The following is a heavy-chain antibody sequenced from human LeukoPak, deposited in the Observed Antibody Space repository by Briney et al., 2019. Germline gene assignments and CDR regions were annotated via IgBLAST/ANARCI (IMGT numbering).Heavy chain of an antibody. V-gene: IGHV1-69*06. J-gene: IGHJ3*02. Sequence: SVKVSCKASGGTFSSYAISWVRQAPGQGLEWMGGIIPIFGTANYAQKSQGRVTITADKSTSTAYLELSSRRSEDTAAHYCAXXXXXXXXLTGYYMGAFDIWGQGTMVTVSS. D-gene: IGHD3-9*01. CDR2: IIPIFGTA. CDR1: GGTFSSYA. CDR3: AXXXXXXXXLTGYYMGAFDI.